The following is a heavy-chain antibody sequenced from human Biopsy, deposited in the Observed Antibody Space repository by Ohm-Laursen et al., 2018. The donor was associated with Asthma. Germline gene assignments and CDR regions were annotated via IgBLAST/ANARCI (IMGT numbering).Heavy chain of an antibody. CDR1: GYTFSSAG. Sequence: GSSVTVSCKTSGYTFSSAGITWVRQAPGQGLEWMGWISVYNGNTKVAQKLQDRVTMITDTSTSTAYMELRSLRSDDTAVYFCARAVDYSHYYGIDVWGQGTTVTVS. D-gene: IGHD3-10*01. V-gene: IGHV1-18*01. J-gene: IGHJ6*02. CDR2: ISVYNGNT. CDR3: ARAVDYSHYYGIDV.